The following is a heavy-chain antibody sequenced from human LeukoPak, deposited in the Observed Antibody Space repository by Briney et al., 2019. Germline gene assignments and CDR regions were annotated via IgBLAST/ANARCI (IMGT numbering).Heavy chain of an antibody. CDR2: ISSSGDST. CDR3: AKGVWTDYTITHFDY. V-gene: IGHV3-23*01. J-gene: IGHJ4*02. D-gene: IGHD3/OR15-3a*01. CDR1: GLTFSSYA. Sequence: GGSLRLSCAGSGLTFSSYAMSWVRQAPGKGLEWVSGISSSGDSTFYADSVKGRFTLSRDNSKNTLYLQMNSLRAEDTAVYYCAKGVWTDYTITHFDYWGQGTLVTVSS.